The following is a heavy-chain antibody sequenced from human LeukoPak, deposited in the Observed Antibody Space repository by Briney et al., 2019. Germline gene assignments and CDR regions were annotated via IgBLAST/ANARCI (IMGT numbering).Heavy chain of an antibody. V-gene: IGHV4-34*01. CDR2: INHSGST. CDR3: ARLGLYTSSWHRYYYFDY. J-gene: IGHJ4*02. Sequence: ASETLSFTCGVHGGSLNDYSWTWIRQSPGKGLEWIGEINHSGSTTYNPSLKSRFTMSVDASKNQFSLRLSSVTAADTAVYYCARLGLYTSSWHRYYYFDYWGQGTLVTVSS. CDR1: GGSLNDYS. D-gene: IGHD6-13*01.